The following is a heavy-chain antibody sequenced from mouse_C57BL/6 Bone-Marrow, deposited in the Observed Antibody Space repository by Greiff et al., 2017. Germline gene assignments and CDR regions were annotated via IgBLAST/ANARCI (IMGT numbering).Heavy chain of an antibody. V-gene: IGHV1-85*01. CDR2: IYPRDGST. J-gene: IGHJ1*03. Sequence: VKLMESGPELVKPGASVKLSCKASGYTFTSYDINWVKQRPGQGLEWIGWIYPRDGSTKYNEKFKGKATVTVDTSSSTAYMELHSLTSEASAVYFCARLEFDGSSGDWYFDVWGTGTTVTVSS. CDR3: ARLEFDGSSGDWYFDV. D-gene: IGHD1-1*01. CDR1: GYTFTSYD.